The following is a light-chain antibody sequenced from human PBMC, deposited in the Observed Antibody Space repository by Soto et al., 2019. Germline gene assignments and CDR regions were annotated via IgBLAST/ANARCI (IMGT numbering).Light chain of an antibody. Sequence: EIVLTQSPGTLSLSPGERATLSCRASQSVSSSYLAWSQQKPGQAPRLLIYGASSRATGIPDRFSGSGSGTDFTLTISRLEPEDFATYYCQQSYSTPLTFGGGTKVEIK. CDR3: QQSYSTPLT. CDR1: QSVSSSY. V-gene: IGKV3-20*01. J-gene: IGKJ4*01. CDR2: GAS.